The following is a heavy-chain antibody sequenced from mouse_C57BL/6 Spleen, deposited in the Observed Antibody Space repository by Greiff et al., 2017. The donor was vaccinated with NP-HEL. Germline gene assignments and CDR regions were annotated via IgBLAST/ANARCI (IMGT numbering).Heavy chain of an antibody. CDR1: GFTFSSYA. CDR3: ARDPYDYDVGYAMDY. Sequence: EVKLMESGGGLVKPGGSLKLSCAASGFTFSSYAMSWVRQTPEKRLEWVATISDGGSYTYYPDNVKGRFTISRDNAKNNLYLQMSHLKSEDTAMYYCARDPYDYDVGYAMDYWGQGTSVTVSS. J-gene: IGHJ4*01. D-gene: IGHD2-4*01. V-gene: IGHV5-4*01. CDR2: ISDGGSYT.